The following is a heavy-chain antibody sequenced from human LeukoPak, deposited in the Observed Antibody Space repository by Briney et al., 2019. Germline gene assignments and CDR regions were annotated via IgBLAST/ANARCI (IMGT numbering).Heavy chain of an antibody. CDR2: ISNNGDST. CDR1: GLTFNNYA. CDR3: VKDRGGFFDY. Sequence: PGGSLRLSCSASGLTFNNYAIHWVRQAPGKGLEYVSVISNNGDSTYYADSVKGRFTMSRDNSKNTLYLQMSSQRAEDTAVYYCVKDRGGFFDYWGQGTLVTVSS. D-gene: IGHD3-16*01. J-gene: IGHJ4*02. V-gene: IGHV3-64D*06.